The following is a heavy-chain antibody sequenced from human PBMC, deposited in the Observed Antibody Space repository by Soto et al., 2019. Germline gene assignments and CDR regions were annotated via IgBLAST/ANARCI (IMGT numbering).Heavy chain of an antibody. CDR3: AKNSMIVKGPYYFDY. CDR2: ISGSGGST. D-gene: IGHD3-22*01. Sequence: GGSLRLSCAASGFTFSSYAMSWVRQAPGKGLEWVSAISGSGGSTYYADSVKGRFTISRDNSKNTLYLQMNSLRAEDTAVYYCAKNSMIVKGPYYFDYRDQGTLVTVSS. CDR1: GFTFSSYA. J-gene: IGHJ4*02. V-gene: IGHV3-23*01.